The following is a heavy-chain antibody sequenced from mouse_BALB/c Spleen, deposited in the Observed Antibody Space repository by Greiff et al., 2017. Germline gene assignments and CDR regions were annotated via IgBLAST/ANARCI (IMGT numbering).Heavy chain of an antibody. V-gene: IGHV1-80*01. Sequence: VKLQESGAELVRPGSSVKISCKASGYAFSSYWMNWVKQRPGQGLEWIGQIYPGDGDTNYNGKFKGKATLTADKSSSTAYMQLSSLTSEDSAVYFCARYTTVVDYAMDYWGQGTSVTVSS. CDR3: ARYTTVVDYAMDY. CDR2: IYPGDGDT. CDR1: GYAFSSYW. D-gene: IGHD1-1*01. J-gene: IGHJ4*01.